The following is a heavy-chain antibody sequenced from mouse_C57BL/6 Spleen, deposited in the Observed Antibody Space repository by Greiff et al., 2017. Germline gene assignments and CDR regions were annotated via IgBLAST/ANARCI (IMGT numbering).Heavy chain of an antibody. D-gene: IGHD2-4*01. CDR3: ARKRDYDVV. CDR2: IDPSDSET. Sequence: QVQLQQPGAELVRPGSSVKLSCKASGYTFTSYWMHWVKQRPIQGLEWIGNIDPSDSETHYNQKFKDKATLTVDKSSSTAYMQLSSLTSEDAAVYYGARKRDYDVVWGTGTTVTVSS. V-gene: IGHV1-52*01. CDR1: GYTFTSYW. J-gene: IGHJ1*03.